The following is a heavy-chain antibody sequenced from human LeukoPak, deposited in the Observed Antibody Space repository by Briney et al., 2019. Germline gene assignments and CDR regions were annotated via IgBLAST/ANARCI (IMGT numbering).Heavy chain of an antibody. CDR1: GGSISSYY. CDR3: AFLDYYDSSGYSQIGGY. J-gene: IGHJ4*02. D-gene: IGHD3-22*01. Sequence: PSETLSLTCTVSGGSISSYYWSWIRQPAGKGLEWIGRIHTSGSTNYNPSLKSRVTMSVDTSKNQFSLKLSSVTAADTAVYYCAFLDYYDSSGYSQIGGYWGQGTLVTVSS. CDR2: IHTSGST. V-gene: IGHV4-4*07.